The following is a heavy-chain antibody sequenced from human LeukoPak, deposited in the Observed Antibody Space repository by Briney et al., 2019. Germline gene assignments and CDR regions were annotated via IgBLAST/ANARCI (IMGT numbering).Heavy chain of an antibody. J-gene: IGHJ4*02. Sequence: GGSLRLSCTASGFTLGDYAMSWVRQAPGKGLEWVGFIRSKAYGGTTEYAASVKGRFTISRDDSKSIAYLQMNSLKPEDTAVYYCTRDWYSSGWFLDYWGQGTLVTVSS. V-gene: IGHV3-49*04. D-gene: IGHD6-19*01. CDR2: IRSKAYGGTT. CDR3: TRDWYSSGWFLDY. CDR1: GFTLGDYA.